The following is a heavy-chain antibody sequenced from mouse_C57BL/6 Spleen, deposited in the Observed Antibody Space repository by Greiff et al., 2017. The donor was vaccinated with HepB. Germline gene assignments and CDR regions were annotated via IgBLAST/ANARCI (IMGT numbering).Heavy chain of an antibody. CDR1: GYSFTGYY. J-gene: IGHJ3*01. V-gene: IGHV1-42*01. CDR2: INPSTGGT. CDR3: ARYDYDLAWFAY. D-gene: IGHD2-4*01. Sequence: EVKLMESGPELVKPGASVKISCKASGYSFTGYYMNWVKQSPEKSLEWIGEINPSTGGTTYNQKFKAKATLTVDKSSSTAYMQLKSLTSEDSAVYYCARYDYDLAWFAYWGQGTLVTVSA.